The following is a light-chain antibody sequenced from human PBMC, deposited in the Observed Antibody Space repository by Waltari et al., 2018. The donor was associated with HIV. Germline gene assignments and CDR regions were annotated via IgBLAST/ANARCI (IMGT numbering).Light chain of an antibody. Sequence: DVQLTQSPASVSASVGDTVTITCRASQAFSNWIAWYQQKPRRAPKLLISSASTLHSGVPSRFSGSGSGPDFTLTITNLQPADLATYYCQRANTSPSFGGGTKVEIK. V-gene: IGKV1-12*02. CDR3: QRANTSPS. CDR2: SAS. CDR1: QAFSNW. J-gene: IGKJ4*01.